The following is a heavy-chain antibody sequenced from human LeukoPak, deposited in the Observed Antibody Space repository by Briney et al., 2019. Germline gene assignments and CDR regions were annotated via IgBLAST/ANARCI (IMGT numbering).Heavy chain of an antibody. V-gene: IGHV3-9*02. J-gene: IGHJ4*02. CDR1: GFTSADYA. Sequence: GRSLRLSCAASGFTSADYAMHSVCHAPGKGVEWVSGISWDSGSIGYADSVKGRFTISRDNAKNSLYLQMNSLRAEDTALYYCAKDMVGVTQTFYYFDYWGQGTLVTVSS. CDR2: ISWDSGSI. CDR3: AKDMVGVTQTFYYFDY. D-gene: IGHD2-15*01.